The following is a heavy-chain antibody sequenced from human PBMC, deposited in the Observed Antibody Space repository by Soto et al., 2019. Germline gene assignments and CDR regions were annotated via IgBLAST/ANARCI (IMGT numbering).Heavy chain of an antibody. D-gene: IGHD3-10*01. J-gene: IGHJ6*03. Sequence: QVQLQQWGAGLLKPSETLSLTCAVYGGSFSGYQWSWIRQTPGKGLEWIGEINDSGNINYNPSLKSRVTILVDTAKKQISLMLSSVTAADTAVYYCARGLILWFGELSRRGGYYYYMDVWGTGTTVTVSS. CDR2: INDSGNI. V-gene: IGHV4-34*01. CDR3: ARGLILWFGELSRRGGYYYYMDV. CDR1: GGSFSGYQ.